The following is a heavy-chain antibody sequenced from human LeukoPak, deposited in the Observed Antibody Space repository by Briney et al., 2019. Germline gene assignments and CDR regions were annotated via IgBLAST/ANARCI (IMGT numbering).Heavy chain of an antibody. CDR3: AKSVIAVAGNFDY. V-gene: IGHV3-9*01. D-gene: IGHD6-19*01. J-gene: IGHJ4*02. CDR2: ISWNSGSI. Sequence: GGSLRLSCAASGFTFDDYAMHWVRHAPGKGLEWVSGISWNSGSIGYADSVKGRFTISRDNAKNSLYLQMNSLRAEDTALYYCAKSVIAVAGNFDYWGQGTLVTVSS. CDR1: GFTFDDYA.